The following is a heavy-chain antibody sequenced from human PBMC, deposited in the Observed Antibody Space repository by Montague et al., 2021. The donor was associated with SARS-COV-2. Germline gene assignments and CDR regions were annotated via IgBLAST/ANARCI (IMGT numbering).Heavy chain of an antibody. Sequence: PALVKPTQTLTLTCTFSGFSLSTPNVGVGWIRQPPGKALEWVAVIYSNDEKRYSSSLRNRLTITKDTAKNQVVLSLTYVDPVDTATYYCAHLIRYHDIFTGIPFDYWGQGSQVTVSS. CDR1: GFSLSTPNVG. J-gene: IGHJ4*02. V-gene: IGHV2-5*01. D-gene: IGHD3-9*01. CDR3: AHLIRYHDIFTGIPFDY. CDR2: IYSNDEK.